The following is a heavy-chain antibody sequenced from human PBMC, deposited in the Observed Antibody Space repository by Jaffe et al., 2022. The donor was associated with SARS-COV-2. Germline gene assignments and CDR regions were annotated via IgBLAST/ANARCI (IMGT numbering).Heavy chain of an antibody. CDR3: ARDGAIEQQLEYGMDV. Sequence: QVQLVESGGGVVQPGRSLRLSCAASGFTFSSYGMHWVRQAPGKGLEWVAVIWYDGSNKYYADSVKGRFTISRDNSKNTLYLQMNSLRAEDTAVYYCARDGAIEQQLEYGMDVWGQGTTVTVSS. D-gene: IGHD6-13*01. J-gene: IGHJ6*02. CDR1: GFTFSSYG. CDR2: IWYDGSNK. V-gene: IGHV3-33*01.